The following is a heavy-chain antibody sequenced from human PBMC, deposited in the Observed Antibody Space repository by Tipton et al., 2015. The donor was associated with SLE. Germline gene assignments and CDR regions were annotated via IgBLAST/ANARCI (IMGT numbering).Heavy chain of an antibody. D-gene: IGHD7-27*01. CDR2: ISYAGSNK. V-gene: IGHV3-30*04. CDR1: GFTFSSYA. J-gene: IGHJ3*02. CDR3: ARPRPGDDAFDI. Sequence: SLRLSCAASGFTFSSYAMHWVRQAPGKGLEWVAVISYAGSNKYYADSVKGRFTISRDNSKNTLYLQMNSLRAEDTAVYYCARPRPGDDAFDIWGQGTMVTVSS.